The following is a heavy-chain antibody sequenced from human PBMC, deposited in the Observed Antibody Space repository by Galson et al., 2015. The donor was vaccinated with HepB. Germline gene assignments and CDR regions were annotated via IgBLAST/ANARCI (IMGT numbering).Heavy chain of an antibody. D-gene: IGHD4-11*01. CDR3: ARDDLHSNFYYFDY. CDR1: GFTFGSYG. Sequence: SLRLSCAASGFTFGSYGMHWVRQAPGKGLEWVAVIWYDGSNKYYADSVKGRFTISRDNSKNTLYLQMNSLRAEDTAVYYCARDDLHSNFYYFDYWGQGTLVTVSS. J-gene: IGHJ4*02. CDR2: IWYDGSNK. V-gene: IGHV3-33*01.